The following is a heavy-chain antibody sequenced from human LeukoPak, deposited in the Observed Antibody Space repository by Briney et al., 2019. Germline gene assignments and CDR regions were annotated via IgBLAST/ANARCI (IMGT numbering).Heavy chain of an antibody. J-gene: IGHJ6*03. CDR2: VCTTESP. Sequence: TSSETLSLTCTVSGGSISSSTYYWSWIRQPAGKVLEWIGRVCTTESPNYNPALESRVTIPLDTSKNQFSLRLSSVTGAETDVYYCAGYYYYYIGVWGKGTTVIVS. CDR3: AGYYYYYIGV. V-gene: IGHV4-61*02. CDR1: GGSISSSTYY.